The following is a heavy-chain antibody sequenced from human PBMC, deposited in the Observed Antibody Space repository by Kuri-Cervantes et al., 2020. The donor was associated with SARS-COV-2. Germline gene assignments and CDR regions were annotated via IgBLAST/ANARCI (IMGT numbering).Heavy chain of an antibody. Sequence: SETLSLTCTVSGCSISSGSYYWSWVRQHPGRSPEWIGYVYYNGNTFYSPSLKSRVTMSIDTSRNQFSLRLSSVTAADTAVYYCARGGTTVPTSGAFDFWGQGTLVTVSS. D-gene: IGHD4-17*01. CDR3: ARGGTTVPTSGAFDF. CDR2: VYYNGNT. CDR1: GCSISSGSYY. V-gene: IGHV4-31*02. J-gene: IGHJ3*01.